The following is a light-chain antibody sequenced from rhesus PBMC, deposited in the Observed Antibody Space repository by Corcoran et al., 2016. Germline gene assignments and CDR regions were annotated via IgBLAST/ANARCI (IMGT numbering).Light chain of an antibody. Sequence: DIQMTQSPSSQSASVGDRVTITCRASLGITHDLAWYQQKPGETPKLLIYEASGLQSGIPSRFSGSGSGTDFTLTISSLPPEDIATYYCQHYYSTPLPFGGGTKVGI. J-gene: IGKJ4*01. CDR2: EAS. V-gene: IGKV1-25*01. CDR3: QHYYSTPLP. CDR1: LGITHD.